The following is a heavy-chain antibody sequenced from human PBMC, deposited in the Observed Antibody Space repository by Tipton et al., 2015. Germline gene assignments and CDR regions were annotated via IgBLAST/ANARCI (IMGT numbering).Heavy chain of an antibody. Sequence: TLSLTCTVSGGSISSYYWSWIRQSPGKGLEWIGYISYSGTTNFNPSLKSRITISLKTSKNQFSLKMSSVTAAGTAVYFCARDLEHGMDVWGQGTTVTVS. CDR1: GGSISSYY. V-gene: IGHV4-59*13. J-gene: IGHJ6*02. CDR2: ISYSGTT. CDR3: ARDLEHGMDV.